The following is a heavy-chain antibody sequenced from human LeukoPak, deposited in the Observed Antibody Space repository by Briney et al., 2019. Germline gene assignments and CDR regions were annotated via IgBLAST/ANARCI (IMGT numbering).Heavy chain of an antibody. D-gene: IGHD1-26*01. Sequence: SETLSLTCTVSGGSISSYYWSWIRQPPGKGLEWIGYIYYSGSTNYNPSLKSRVTISVDTSKNQFSLKLSSVTAADTAVYYCARGGGNYYGDYYYYYMDVWGKGTTVTVSS. V-gene: IGHV4-59*01. CDR3: ARGGGNYYGDYYYYYMDV. CDR2: IYYSGST. J-gene: IGHJ6*03. CDR1: GGSISSYY.